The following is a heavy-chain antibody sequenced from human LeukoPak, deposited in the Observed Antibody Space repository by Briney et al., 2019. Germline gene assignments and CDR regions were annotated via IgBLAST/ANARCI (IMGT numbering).Heavy chain of an antibody. J-gene: IGHJ6*02. CDR1: GFTFSSYG. CDR2: KSYDGSNK. V-gene: IGHV3-30*18. Sequence: GGSLRLSCAASGFTFSSYGMHWVRQAPGKGLEWVAVKSYDGSNKYYADSVKGRFTISRDNSKNTLYLQMNSLRAEDTAVYYCAKASKITMVRGVIITDYYGMDVWGQGTTVTVSS. D-gene: IGHD3-10*01. CDR3: AKASKITMVRGVIITDYYGMDV.